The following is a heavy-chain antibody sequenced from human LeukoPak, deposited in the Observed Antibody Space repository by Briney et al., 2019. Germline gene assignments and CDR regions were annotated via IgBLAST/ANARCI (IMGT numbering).Heavy chain of an antibody. CDR1: GDSIGCHY. D-gene: IGHD3-22*01. Sequence: SEALSLTCTVSGDSIGCHYWSWIRQPPGKGLEWIGYIFYVGSTNYNPSLKSRVTISVDTSKNQFSLKLNSVTAADTAVYYCARDYYDSRGEAFDIWGQGTMVTVSS. CDR2: IFYVGST. CDR3: ARDYYDSRGEAFDI. V-gene: IGHV4-59*11. J-gene: IGHJ3*02.